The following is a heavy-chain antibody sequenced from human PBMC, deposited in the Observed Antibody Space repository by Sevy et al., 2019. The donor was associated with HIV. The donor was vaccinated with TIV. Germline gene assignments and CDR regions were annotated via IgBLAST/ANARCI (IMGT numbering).Heavy chain of an antibody. CDR2: INEDGSTK. Sequence: GGSLRLSCAASGFNIRAHWMLWVRQAPGKGLEWVANINEDGSTKYYLDSVKGRFTISRDNAENSAFLQMNSLRVEDTAVYYCVRALLMADSLWGQGTLVTVSS. J-gene: IGHJ4*02. CDR1: GFNIRAHW. D-gene: IGHD2-8*01. CDR3: VRALLMADSL. V-gene: IGHV3-7*01.